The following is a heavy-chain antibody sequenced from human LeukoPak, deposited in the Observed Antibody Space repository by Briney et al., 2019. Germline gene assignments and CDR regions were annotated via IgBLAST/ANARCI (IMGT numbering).Heavy chain of an antibody. CDR2: IYPGDSDT. CDR3: ARQRCSGGACCSDY. Sequence: GESLKISCKGSGYIFAIYWIGWVRQMPGKGLEWMGIIYPGDSDTTYSPSFQGQVTISADKSISTAYLQWSSLKASDTAMYYCARQRCSGGACCSDYWGQGTLVTVSS. J-gene: IGHJ4*02. D-gene: IGHD2-15*01. CDR1: GYIFAIYW. V-gene: IGHV5-51*01.